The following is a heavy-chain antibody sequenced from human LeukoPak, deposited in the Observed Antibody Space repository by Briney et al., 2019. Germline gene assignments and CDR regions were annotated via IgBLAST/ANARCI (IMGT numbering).Heavy chain of an antibody. V-gene: IGHV4-30-4*08. CDR1: GGSISSGDYY. CDR3: ARGRYCSSTSCYGGTFDY. J-gene: IGHJ4*02. Sequence: SQTLSLTCTVSGGSISSGDYYWSWIRQPPGKGLEWIGYIYYSGSTYYNPSLKSRVTISVDTSKNQFSLKLSSVTAADTAVYYCARGRYCSSTSCYGGTFDYWGQGTLDTVSS. CDR2: IYYSGST. D-gene: IGHD2-2*01.